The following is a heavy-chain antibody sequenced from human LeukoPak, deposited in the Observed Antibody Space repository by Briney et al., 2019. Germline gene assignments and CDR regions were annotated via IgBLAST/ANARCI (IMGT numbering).Heavy chain of an antibody. CDR3: VRSELSPERFVH. CDR2: ISTTSSTI. CDR1: GFTFSSSS. Sequence: PGGSLRLSCAVSGFTFSSSSMNWVRQAPGKGLEWVSYISTTSSTIYYADSVKGRFAISRDNAKNSLFLQMNSLRGEDTGVYYCVRSELSPERFVHWGQGTLVTVSS. D-gene: IGHD1-7*01. V-gene: IGHV3-48*04. J-gene: IGHJ1*01.